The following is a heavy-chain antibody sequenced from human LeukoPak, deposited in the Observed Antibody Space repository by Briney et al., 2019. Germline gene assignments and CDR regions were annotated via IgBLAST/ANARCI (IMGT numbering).Heavy chain of an antibody. CDR3: ARGGYSGYDSFDY. Sequence: ASVKVSCKASGGTFSSYAISWVRQATGQGLEWMGWMNPNSGNTGYAQKFQGRVTITRNTSISTAYMELSSLRSEDTAVYYCARGGYSGYDSFDYWGQGTLVTVSS. J-gene: IGHJ4*02. CDR2: MNPNSGNT. CDR1: GGTFSSYA. D-gene: IGHD5-12*01. V-gene: IGHV1-8*03.